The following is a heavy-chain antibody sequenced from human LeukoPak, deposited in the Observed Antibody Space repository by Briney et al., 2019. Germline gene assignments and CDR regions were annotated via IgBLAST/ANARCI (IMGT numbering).Heavy chain of an antibody. CDR2: ISGSGGST. V-gene: IGHV3-23*01. CDR3: AKAVYYDSSGYYELPKEFDY. J-gene: IGHJ4*02. CDR1: GFTLSSYA. Sequence: GGSLRLSCAASGFTLSSYAMSWVRQAPGKGLEWVSAISGSGGSTYYADSVKGRFTISRDNSKNTLYLQMYSLRAEDTAVYYCAKAVYYDSSGYYELPKEFDYWGQGTLVTVSS. D-gene: IGHD3-22*01.